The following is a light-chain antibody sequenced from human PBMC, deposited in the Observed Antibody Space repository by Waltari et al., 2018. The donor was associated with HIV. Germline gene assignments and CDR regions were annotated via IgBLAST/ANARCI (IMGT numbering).Light chain of an antibody. J-gene: IGKJ1*01. CDR2: GAS. CDR1: QSVSSSY. Sequence: EIVLTQSPGTLSLSPGERATLPCRASQSVSSSYLAWYQQTPGQAPRLLIYGASSRATGIPDRFSGSGSGTDFTLTISRLEPEDFAVYYCQQYGSSPRTFGQGTKVEIK. CDR3: QQYGSSPRT. V-gene: IGKV3-20*01.